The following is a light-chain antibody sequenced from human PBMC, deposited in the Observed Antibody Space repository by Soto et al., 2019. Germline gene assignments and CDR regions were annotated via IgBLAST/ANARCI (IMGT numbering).Light chain of an antibody. CDR1: STDVGNYNY. CDR2: DVN. J-gene: IGLJ3*02. V-gene: IGLV2-8*01. CDR3: SSYAGSNNWV. Sequence: QSALTQPPSASGSPGQSLTISCTGTSTDVGNYNYVSWYQQHPGKAPKLMISDVNRRPSGVPDRFSGSKSGNTASLTVSGLQAEDEPDYYFSSYAGSNNWVFGGGTKVTVL.